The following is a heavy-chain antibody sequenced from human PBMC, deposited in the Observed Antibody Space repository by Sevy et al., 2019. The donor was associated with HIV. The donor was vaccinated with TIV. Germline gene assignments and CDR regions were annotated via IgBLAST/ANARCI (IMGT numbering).Heavy chain of an antibody. D-gene: IGHD5-18*01. CDR3: AREDTAMRNQVDY. CDR2: VSAYNGNT. CDR1: GYTFTSYG. J-gene: IGHJ4*02. Sequence: ASVKVSCKASGYTFTSYGISWVRQAPGQELEWMGWVSAYNGNTNYAQRLQGRVTMTTDTSTSTAYMELRSLRSDDTAVYYCAREDTAMRNQVDYWGQGTLVTVSS. V-gene: IGHV1-18*04.